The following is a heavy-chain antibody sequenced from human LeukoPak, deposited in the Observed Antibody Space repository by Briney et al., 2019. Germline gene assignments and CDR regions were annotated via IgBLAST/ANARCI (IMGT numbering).Heavy chain of an antibody. D-gene: IGHD1-26*01. Sequence: ASVKVSCKASGYTFSMYGISWVRQAPGQGLEWTGWVSAHDGHTNLAQKFQGRVTMTRDTSTSTVYMELSSLRSEDTAVYYCARGSSGSTFDYWGQGTLVTVSS. CDR3: ARGSSGSTFDY. V-gene: IGHV1-18*01. CDR2: VSAHDGHT. J-gene: IGHJ4*02. CDR1: GYTFSMYG.